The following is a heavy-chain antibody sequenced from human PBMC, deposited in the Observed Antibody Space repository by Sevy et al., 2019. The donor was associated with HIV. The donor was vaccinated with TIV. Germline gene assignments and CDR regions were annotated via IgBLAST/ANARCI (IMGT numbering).Heavy chain of an antibody. D-gene: IGHD1-26*01. V-gene: IGHV3-30*18. J-gene: IGHJ4*02. CDR1: GFTFSSYG. CDR3: AKGGSGSYFDY. Sequence: GGSLRLSCAASGFTFSSYGMHWVRQAPGKGLEWVAVISYDGSNKYYADSVKGRFTISRDNSKNTLYLQMNSLRAEDTAVYYCAKGGSGSYFDYWGQRTLVTVSS. CDR2: ISYDGSNK.